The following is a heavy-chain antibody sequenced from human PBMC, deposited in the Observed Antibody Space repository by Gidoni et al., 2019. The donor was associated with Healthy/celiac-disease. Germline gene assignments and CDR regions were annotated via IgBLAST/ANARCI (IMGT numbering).Heavy chain of an antibody. V-gene: IGHV3-30-3*01. CDR1: GFTFSSYA. CDR2: ISYDGSNK. J-gene: IGHJ6*02. Sequence: QVQLVASGGGVVQPGRSLRLSCAASGFTFSSYAMHWVRQAPGKGLEWVAVISYDGSNKYYADSVKGRFTISRDNSKTTLYLQMNSLRADDTAVYYCARGEGSSWTYYYYGMDVWGQGTTVTVSS. D-gene: IGHD6-13*01. CDR3: ARGEGSSWTYYYYGMDV.